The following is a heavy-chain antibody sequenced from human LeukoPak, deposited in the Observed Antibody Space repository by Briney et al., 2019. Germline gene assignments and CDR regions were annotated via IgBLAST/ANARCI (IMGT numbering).Heavy chain of an antibody. CDR3: AKDGDWRPAAD. V-gene: IGHV3-30*04. D-gene: IGHD2-2*01. CDR2: ISYDGSNK. J-gene: IGHJ4*02. Sequence: GGSLRLSCAASGFTFSSFPMHWVRQAPGKGLEWVAVISYDGSNKYYPDSVKGRFTISRDNSKNTLYLQMNSLRAEDTAIYYCAKDGDWRPAADWGQGTLVTVSS. CDR1: GFTFSSFP.